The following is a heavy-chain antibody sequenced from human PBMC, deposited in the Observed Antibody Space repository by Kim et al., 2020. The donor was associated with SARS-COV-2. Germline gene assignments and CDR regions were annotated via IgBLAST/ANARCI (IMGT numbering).Heavy chain of an antibody. Sequence: YTTYSPSFQGHVTISADKSISTAYLQWSSLKASDTAMYYCASSTSDAFDIWGQGTMVTVSS. D-gene: IGHD5-12*01. J-gene: IGHJ3*02. CDR2: YT. CDR3: ASSTSDAFDI. V-gene: IGHV5-10-1*01.